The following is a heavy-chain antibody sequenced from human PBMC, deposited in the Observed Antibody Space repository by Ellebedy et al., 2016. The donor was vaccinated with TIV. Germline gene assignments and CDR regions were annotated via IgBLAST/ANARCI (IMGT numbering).Heavy chain of an antibody. V-gene: IGHV3-15*01. Sequence: GESLKISXAASGFTFSSYAMHWVRQAPGKGLEWVGRIKSKTDGGTTDYAAPVKGRFTISRDDSKNTLYLQMNSLKTEDTAVYYCTTDLIAAAGTDAFDIWGQGTMVTVSS. J-gene: IGHJ3*02. D-gene: IGHD6-13*01. CDR1: GFTFSSYA. CDR3: TTDLIAAAGTDAFDI. CDR2: IKSKTDGGTT.